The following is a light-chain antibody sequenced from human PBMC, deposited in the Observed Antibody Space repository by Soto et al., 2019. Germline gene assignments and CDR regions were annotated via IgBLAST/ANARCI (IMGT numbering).Light chain of an antibody. V-gene: IGKV3-15*01. CDR2: GAS. Sequence: EIVMTKSPATLSVSPGDRATLSCRASQSVSSNLAWYQQKPGQAPRLHIYGASTRATGIPARFSGSGSGTESTLAIRSLQSEDFAVYYCEQQNKGPAVTVGAGTKLDIK. J-gene: IGKJ3*01. CDR1: QSVSSN. CDR3: EQQNKGPAVT.